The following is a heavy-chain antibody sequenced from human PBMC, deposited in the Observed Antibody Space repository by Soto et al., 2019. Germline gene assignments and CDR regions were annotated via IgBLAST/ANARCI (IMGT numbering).Heavy chain of an antibody. CDR1: GGSFSGYY. J-gene: IGHJ5*02. V-gene: IGHV4-34*01. Sequence: QVQLQQWGAGLLKPSETLSLTCAVYGGSFSGYYWSWIRQPPGKGLEWIGEINHSGSTNYNPSLKSRVTISVDTSKNQFSLKLSSVTAADTAVYYCARXGKGPRRWFDPWGQGTLVTVSS. CDR3: ARXGKGPRRWFDP. CDR2: INHSGST.